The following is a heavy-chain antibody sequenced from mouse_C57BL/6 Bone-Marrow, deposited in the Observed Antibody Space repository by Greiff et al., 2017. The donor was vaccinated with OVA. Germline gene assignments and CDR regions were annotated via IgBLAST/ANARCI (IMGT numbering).Heavy chain of an antibody. J-gene: IGHJ2*01. D-gene: IGHD2-4*01. CDR2: ISSGGSYT. Sequence: EVQLVESGGDLVKPGGSLKLSCAASGFTFSSYGMSWVRQTPDKRLEWVATISSGGSYTYYPDSVKGRFTISRYNAKNTLYLQMSSLKSEDTAMYYCARRLRYFDYWGQGTTLTVSS. V-gene: IGHV5-6*01. CDR1: GFTFSSYG. CDR3: ARRLRYFDY.